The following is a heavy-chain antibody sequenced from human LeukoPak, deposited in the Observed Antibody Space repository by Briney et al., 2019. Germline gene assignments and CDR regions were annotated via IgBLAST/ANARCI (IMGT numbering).Heavy chain of an antibody. V-gene: IGHV3-23*01. D-gene: IGHD5-18*01. CDR2: ISGNGGRT. CDR1: GFTFSSYA. CDR3: AKVRDLDTVLGRFDN. Sequence: RSGGSLRLSCAASGFTFSSYAMSWVRQAPGKGLEWVSVISGNGGRTYYADSVKGRFTISRDNSKNTLYLQMNSLRAEDTAVYYCAKVRDLDTVLGRFDNWGQGTLVTVSS. J-gene: IGHJ5*02.